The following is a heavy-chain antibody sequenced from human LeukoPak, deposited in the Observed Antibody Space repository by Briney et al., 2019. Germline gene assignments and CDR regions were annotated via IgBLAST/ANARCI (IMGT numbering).Heavy chain of an antibody. Sequence: SETLSLTCTVSGGSISSYYWSWIRQPPGKGLEWIGYIYYSGSTNYNPSLKSRLTISIDTSRNRFSLNLRSVTAADTAVYYCARGPLYCSSTSCYQEGNFDYWGQGALVTVSS. CDR2: IYYSGST. D-gene: IGHD2-2*01. CDR1: GGSISSYY. CDR3: ARGPLYCSSTSCYQEGNFDY. V-gene: IGHV4-59*12. J-gene: IGHJ4*02.